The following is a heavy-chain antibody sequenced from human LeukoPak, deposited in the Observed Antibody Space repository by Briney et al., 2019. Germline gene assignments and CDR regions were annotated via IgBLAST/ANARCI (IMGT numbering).Heavy chain of an antibody. V-gene: IGHV3-74*01. D-gene: IGHD3-22*01. J-gene: IGHJ4*02. CDR2: INSDGSST. CDR3: ARDRRVVVTRTRYYFDY. CDR1: GFTFSSYW. Sequence: PGGSLRLSCAASGFTFSSYWMHWVRQAPGKGLVWVSRINSDGSSTSYADSVKGRFTISRDNAKNSLYLQMNSLRAEDTAVYYCARDRRVVVTRTRYYFDYWGQGTLVTVSS.